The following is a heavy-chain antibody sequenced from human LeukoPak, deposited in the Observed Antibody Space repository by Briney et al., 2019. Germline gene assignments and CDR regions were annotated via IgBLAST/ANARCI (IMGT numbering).Heavy chain of an antibody. V-gene: IGHV3-48*02. CDR1: GFTFSSYS. CDR3: ARESEDDFWSGYYPPGFDP. Sequence: PGGSLRLSCAASGFTFSSYSMNWVRQAPGKGLEWASYISSSSSTIYYADSVKGRFTISRDNAKNSLYLQMNSLRDEDTAVYYCARESEDDFWSGYYPPGFDPWGQGTLVTVSS. CDR2: ISSSSSTI. D-gene: IGHD3-3*01. J-gene: IGHJ5*02.